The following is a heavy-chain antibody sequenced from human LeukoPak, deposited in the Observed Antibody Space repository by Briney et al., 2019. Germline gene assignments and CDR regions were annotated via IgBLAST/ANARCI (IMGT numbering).Heavy chain of an antibody. CDR2: IDPSDSYT. D-gene: IGHD3-10*01. J-gene: IGHJ4*02. CDR3: ARQGGSSGSYYVDY. Sequence: GESLKISCKGSGSRFTSYWISWVRQMPGKGLEWMGRIDPSDSYTNYSPSFQAHVTISADKSISTAYLQWSSLKASDTAMYYCARQGGSSGSYYVDYWGQGTLVTVSS. V-gene: IGHV5-10-1*01. CDR1: GSRFTSYW.